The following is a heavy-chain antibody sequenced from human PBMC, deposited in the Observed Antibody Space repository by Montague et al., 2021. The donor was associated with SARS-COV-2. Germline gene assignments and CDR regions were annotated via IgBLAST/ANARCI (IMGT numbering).Heavy chain of an antibody. CDR1: GDSISSSSYY. Sequence: SETLSLTCTVSGDSISSSSYYWGWIRQPPGKGLEWIGSIYYSGSTYYXPSLKSRVTISVDTSKNQFSLKLSSVTAADAAVYYCARQGDQLLLEYWFDPWGQGTLVTVSS. D-gene: IGHD2-2*01. CDR2: IYYSGST. V-gene: IGHV4-39*01. J-gene: IGHJ5*02. CDR3: ARQGDQLLLEYWFDP.